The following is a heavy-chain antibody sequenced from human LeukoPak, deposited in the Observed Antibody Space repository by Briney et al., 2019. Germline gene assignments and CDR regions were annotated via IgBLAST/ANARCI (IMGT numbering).Heavy chain of an antibody. CDR1: GFTFSSYW. D-gene: IGHD6-13*01. J-gene: IGHJ4*02. CDR3: AKEMYSSSWPYYFDY. Sequence: GGSLRLSCAASGFTFSSYWMHWVRQAPGKGLEWVSAISGSGGSTYYADSVKGRFTISRDNSKNTLYLQMNSLRAEDTAVYYCAKEMYSSSWPYYFDYWGQGTLVTVSS. CDR2: ISGSGGST. V-gene: IGHV3-23*01.